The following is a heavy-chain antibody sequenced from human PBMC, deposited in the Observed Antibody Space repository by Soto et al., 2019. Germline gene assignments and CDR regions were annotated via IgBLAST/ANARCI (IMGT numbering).Heavy chain of an antibody. D-gene: IGHD2-8*01. J-gene: IGHJ6*01. Sequence: SETLSLTCTVSVGSISSYYWSLIRQPPGKGLECIWYIYYSGSTNYNPSLESRVTMSVDTSKNQFSLRLSAVTAADTAVYYCARYCTHGVCSNTFYCYGVEVWGQGSPVTVSS. CDR2: IYYSGST. CDR3: ARYCTHGVCSNTFYCYGVEV. CDR1: VGSISSYY. V-gene: IGHV4-59*12.